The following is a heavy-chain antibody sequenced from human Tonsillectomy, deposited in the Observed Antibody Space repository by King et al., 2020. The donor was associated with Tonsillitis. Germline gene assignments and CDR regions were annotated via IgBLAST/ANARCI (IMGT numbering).Heavy chain of an antibody. CDR2: ISSDGNDK. CDR1: GFTFSTYG. D-gene: IGHD2-2*02. CDR3: ARDRPYTGHA. Sequence: VQLVESGGGVVQPGRSLRLSCAASGFTFSTYGMHWVRQAPGKGLEWVAVISSDGNDKYYTDTVKGRFTISRDNSKSTLYLQMNSLRAEDTAVYYCARDRPYTGHAWGQRTLVTVSS. V-gene: IGHV3-30*03. J-gene: IGHJ4*02.